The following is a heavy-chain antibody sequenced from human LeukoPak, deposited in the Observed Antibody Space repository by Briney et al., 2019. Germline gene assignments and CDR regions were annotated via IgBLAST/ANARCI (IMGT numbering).Heavy chain of an antibody. CDR2: ISGSGGST. D-gene: IGHD6-19*01. CDR3: AKVKYSSGWYAGYYFDY. J-gene: IGHJ4*02. Sequence: GGSLRLSCAASGFTFSSYAMSWVRQAPGKGLEWVSAISGSGGSTYYADSVKGRFTISRDNSKNTLYLQMNSLRAEDTAVYYCAKVKYSSGWYAGYYFDYWGQGTLVTVSS. V-gene: IGHV3-23*01. CDR1: GFTFSSYA.